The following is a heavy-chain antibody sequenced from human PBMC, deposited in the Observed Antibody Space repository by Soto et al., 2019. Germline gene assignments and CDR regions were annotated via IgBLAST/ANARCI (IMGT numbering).Heavy chain of an antibody. D-gene: IGHD6-6*01. J-gene: IGHJ4*02. CDR3: ARLGGVIAASDFDY. V-gene: IGHV4-30-4*01. CDR1: GGSISSGDYY. Sequence: TLSLTCTVSGGSISSGDYYWSWIRQPPGKGLEWIGYIYYTGSTYYNPPLESRVTMSLQTSKNQFSLNLTSVTAADTAVYYCARLGGVIAASDFDYWGQGALVTVSS. CDR2: IYYTGST.